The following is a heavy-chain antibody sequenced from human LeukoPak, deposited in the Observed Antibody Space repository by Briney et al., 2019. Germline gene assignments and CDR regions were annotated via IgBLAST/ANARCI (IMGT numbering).Heavy chain of an antibody. CDR3: ARNLNSPIAVAGSDY. CDR1: GFTFSNSD. V-gene: IGHV3-21*01. CDR2: ITPSSTYI. Sequence: GRSLRLSCAASGFTFSNSDMEWVRQAPGKGLEWVSSITPSSTYIYYAESMRGRFTVSRDNAKNSLYLQMNSLTAEDTAVYYCARNLNSPIAVAGSDYWGQGTLVTVSS. D-gene: IGHD6-19*01. J-gene: IGHJ4*02.